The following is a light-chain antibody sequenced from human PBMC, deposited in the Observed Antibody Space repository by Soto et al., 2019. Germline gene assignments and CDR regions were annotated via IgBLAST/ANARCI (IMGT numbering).Light chain of an antibody. V-gene: IGLV2-8*01. CDR1: SSDVGGYNY. Sequence: QSVLTQPPSASGAPGQSVAISCTGTSSDVGGYNYVSWYQQHPGKAPKLMIYEVNKRPSGVPDRFSGSKSGNTASLTASSLQAEDEADYYCSSYSTSSNMFGTWTNVTV. CDR3: SSYSTSSNM. J-gene: IGLJ1*01. CDR2: EVN.